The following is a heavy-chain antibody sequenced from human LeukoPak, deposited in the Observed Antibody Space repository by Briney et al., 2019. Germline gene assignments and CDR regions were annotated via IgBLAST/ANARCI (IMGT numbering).Heavy chain of an antibody. D-gene: IGHD2-2*01. J-gene: IGHJ4*02. CDR2: IYYSGST. Sequence: PSETLSLTCAVSGVSISNYYWSWIRQPPGKGLEWIGYIYYSGSTNYNPSLKSRVTISVDTSKNQFSLKLSSVTAADTAVYYCARVTRGVDYWGQGTLVTVSS. CDR1: GVSISNYY. V-gene: IGHV4-59*01. CDR3: ARVTRGVDY.